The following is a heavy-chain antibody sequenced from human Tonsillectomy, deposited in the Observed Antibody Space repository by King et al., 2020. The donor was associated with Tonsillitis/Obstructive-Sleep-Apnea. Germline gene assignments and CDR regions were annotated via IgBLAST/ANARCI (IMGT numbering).Heavy chain of an antibody. CDR1: GGSVNSGGYY. Sequence: VQLQESGPGLVKPSETLSLTCTVSGGSVNSGGYYWSWIRQPPGKGLEWIGYIYYSGSTNYNPSLKSRVTILLDTSKNQFSLKLSSVTAADTAVYYCARGIQGYCSGGSCPGYFQHWGQGTLVTVSS. CDR2: IYYSGST. J-gene: IGHJ1*01. D-gene: IGHD2-15*01. V-gene: IGHV4-61*08. CDR3: ARGIQGYCSGGSCPGYFQH.